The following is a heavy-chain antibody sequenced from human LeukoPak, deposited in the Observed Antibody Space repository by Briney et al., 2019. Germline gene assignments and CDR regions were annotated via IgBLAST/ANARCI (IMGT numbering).Heavy chain of an antibody. V-gene: IGHV4-39*07. Sequence: SETLSLTCTVSGGSISSSNYYWGWIRQPPGKGLEWIGSIYYSGSTYYSPSLKSRVTISVDTSKNQFSLKLSSVTAADTAVYYCARTMVRGVMEMEWGQGTLVTVSS. CDR1: GGSISSSNYY. CDR2: IYYSGST. J-gene: IGHJ4*02. D-gene: IGHD3-10*01. CDR3: ARTMVRGVMEME.